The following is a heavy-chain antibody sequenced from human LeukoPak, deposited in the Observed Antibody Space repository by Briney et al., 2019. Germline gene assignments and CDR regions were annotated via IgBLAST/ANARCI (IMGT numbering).Heavy chain of an antibody. CDR3: ARDVVTVTKGFDI. D-gene: IGHD4-17*01. CDR2: ISYIGST. J-gene: IGHJ3*02. V-gene: IGHV4-59*11. CDR1: TASFSSHY. Sequence: SDTLSLARAVFTASFSSHYWTWIRQPPGKGLGWIGYISYIGSTNYNPSLKSRVTISIDTSKNQFSLKLSSVTAADTAVYYCARDVVTVTKGFDIWGQGTMVSVSS.